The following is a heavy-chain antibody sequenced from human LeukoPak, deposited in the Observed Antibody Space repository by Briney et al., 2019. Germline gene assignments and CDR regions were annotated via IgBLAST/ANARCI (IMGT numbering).Heavy chain of an antibody. CDR2: ISGSGGST. D-gene: IGHD2-2*01. Sequence: PGGSLRLSCAASGFTFSSYAMSWVRQAPGGGLEWVAAISGSGGSTYDADCVKGRFTISRDNSKNTLYLQMNSLRAEDTAVYYCAKPSTRADAFDIWGQGTMVTVSS. J-gene: IGHJ3*02. CDR1: GFTFSSYA. CDR3: AKPSTRADAFDI. V-gene: IGHV3-23*01.